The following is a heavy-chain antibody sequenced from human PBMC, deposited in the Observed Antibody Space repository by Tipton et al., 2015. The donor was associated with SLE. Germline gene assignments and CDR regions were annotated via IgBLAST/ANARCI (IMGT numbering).Heavy chain of an antibody. J-gene: IGHJ2*01. V-gene: IGHV4-34*01. CDR3: ARGPLLDL. CDR1: GGSFSGYY. Sequence: GLVKPSETLSLTCTVYGGSFSGYYWSWIRQPPGKGLEWIGEINHSGSTNYNPSLKSRVTISVDTSKNQFSLKLSSVTAADTAVYYCARGPLLDLWGRGTLVTVSS. D-gene: IGHD5/OR15-5a*01. CDR2: INHSGST.